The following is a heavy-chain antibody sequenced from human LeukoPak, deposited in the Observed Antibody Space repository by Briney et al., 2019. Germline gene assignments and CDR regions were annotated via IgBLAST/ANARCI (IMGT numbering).Heavy chain of an antibody. CDR2: ITTRGDT. D-gene: IGHD6-19*01. CDR3: ARGLYSSGWYVPELDY. CDR1: GFTFSSYD. J-gene: IGHJ4*02. V-gene: IGHV3-13*04. Sequence: GGSLRLSCAASGFTFSSYDMHWVRQATGKGLEWVSAITTRGDTYYSGSVKGRFTISRENAKNSLYLQMNSLRAGDTAVYYCARGLYSSGWYVPELDYWGQGTLVAVSS.